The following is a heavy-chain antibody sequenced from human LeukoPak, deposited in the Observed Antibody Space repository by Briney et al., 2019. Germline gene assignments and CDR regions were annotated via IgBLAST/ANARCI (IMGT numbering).Heavy chain of an antibody. CDR2: IYYSGST. J-gene: IGHJ3*02. CDR1: GGSISSYY. D-gene: IGHD6-13*01. CDR3: ARHRFGYSSSWYLGAFDI. V-gene: IGHV4-59*08. Sequence: PSETLSLTCTVSGGSISSYYWSWIRQPPGKGLEWIGYIYYSGSTNYNPSLKSRVTISVDTSKNQFSLKLSSVTAADTAVYYCARHRFGYSSSWYLGAFDIWGQGTMVTVSS.